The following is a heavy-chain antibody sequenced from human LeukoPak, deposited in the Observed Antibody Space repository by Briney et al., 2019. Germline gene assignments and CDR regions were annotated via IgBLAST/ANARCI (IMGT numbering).Heavy chain of an antibody. CDR1: GYSFTSYW. CDR3: ARHYDDEVYYFDY. Sequence: GESLKISCKGSGYSFTSYWIGWVRQMRGKGLEWMGIIYPGDSDTRYSPSFQAQVTISADKSISTAYLQWSSLKASDTAMSYCARHYDDEVYYFDYWGRGTLVTVSS. V-gene: IGHV5-51*01. J-gene: IGHJ4*02. CDR2: IYPGDSDT. D-gene: IGHD3-3*01.